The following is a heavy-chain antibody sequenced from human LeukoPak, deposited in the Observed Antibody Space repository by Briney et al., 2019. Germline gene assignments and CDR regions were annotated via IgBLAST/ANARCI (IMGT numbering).Heavy chain of an antibody. Sequence: SETLSLTCTVSGYPISSGYYWGWIRQPPGKGLEWVASMYHSGSTYYNPSLKSRVTISVDTSKNQFSLKLSSVTAADTAVYYCAREYGGNSLSTMDYWGQGTLVTVSS. CDR1: GYPISSGYY. D-gene: IGHD4-23*01. J-gene: IGHJ4*02. CDR3: AREYGGNSLSTMDY. V-gene: IGHV4-38-2*02. CDR2: MYHSGST.